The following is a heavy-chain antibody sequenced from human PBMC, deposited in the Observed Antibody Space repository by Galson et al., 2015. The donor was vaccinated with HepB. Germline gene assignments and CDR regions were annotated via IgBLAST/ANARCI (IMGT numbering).Heavy chain of an antibody. V-gene: IGHV3-48*01. D-gene: IGHD2-2*01. CDR1: GFTLISYS. CDR2: IRSSGSTI. Sequence: SLRLSCAASGFTLISYSMNWVRQAPGKGLEWVSYIRSSGSTISYADSVKGRFTISRDSANTPTYLQMRSLRAEDTAIYYCAGYCSSTSCTGDYYYGMDVWGQGTTVTVSS. J-gene: IGHJ6*02. CDR3: AGYCSSTSCTGDYYYGMDV.